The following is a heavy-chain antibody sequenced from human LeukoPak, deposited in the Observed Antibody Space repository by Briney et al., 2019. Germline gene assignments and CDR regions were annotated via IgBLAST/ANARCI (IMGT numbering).Heavy chain of an antibody. CDR2: INSDGSSA. Sequence: GGSLRLSCAASGFTFSTYWMHWVRQAPGKGLLWVSRINSDGSSATYADSVKGRFNISRDNAKNTLYLQMNSLRAEDTAVYYCTTGTWIQLWLPDYWGQGTLVTVSS. V-gene: IGHV3-74*01. J-gene: IGHJ4*02. CDR3: TTGTWIQLWLPDY. CDR1: GFTFSTYW. D-gene: IGHD5-18*01.